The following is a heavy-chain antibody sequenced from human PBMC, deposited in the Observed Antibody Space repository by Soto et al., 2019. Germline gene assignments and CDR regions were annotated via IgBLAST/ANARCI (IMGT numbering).Heavy chain of an antibody. V-gene: IGHV1-2*02. D-gene: IGHD2-15*01. CDR1: GYTFTGYY. CDR2: INPNSGGT. CDR3: ARWPRVGRAKEWFDP. J-gene: IGHJ5*02. Sequence: GASVKVSCKASGYTFTGYYMHWVRQAPGQGLEWMGWINPNSGGTNYAQKFQGRVTMTRDTSISTAYMELSRLRSDDTAVYYCARWPRVGRAKEWFDPWGQGTLVTVSS.